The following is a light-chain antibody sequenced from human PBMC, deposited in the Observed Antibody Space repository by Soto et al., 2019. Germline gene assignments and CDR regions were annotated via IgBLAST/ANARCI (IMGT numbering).Light chain of an antibody. V-gene: IGLV2-8*01. CDR3: SSYTSSSTLESV. J-gene: IGLJ1*01. Sequence: QSALTQPPSASGSPGQSVTISCTGTSSDVGGYNYVSWYQQHPGKAPKLMIYEVSKRPSGVPDRFSGSKSGNTASLTVSGLQAEDEADYYCSSYTSSSTLESVFGTETKVTVL. CDR2: EVS. CDR1: SSDVGGYNY.